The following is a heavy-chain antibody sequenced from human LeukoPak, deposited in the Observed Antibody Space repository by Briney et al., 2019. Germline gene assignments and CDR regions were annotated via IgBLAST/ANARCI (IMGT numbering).Heavy chain of an antibody. CDR2: INHSGST. D-gene: IGHD5-18*01. CDR1: GGSFSGYY. CDR3: ARSSYGYRGWFDP. V-gene: IGHV4-34*01. Sequence: NPSETLSLTCAVYGGSFSGYYWSWIRQPPGKGLEWIGEINHSGSTNYNPSLKSRVTISVDTSKNQFSLKLSSATAADTAVYYCARSSYGYRGWFDPWGQGTLVTVSS. J-gene: IGHJ5*02.